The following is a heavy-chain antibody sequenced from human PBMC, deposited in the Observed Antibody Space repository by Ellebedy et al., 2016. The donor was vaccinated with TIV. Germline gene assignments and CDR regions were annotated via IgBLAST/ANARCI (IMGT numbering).Heavy chain of an antibody. V-gene: IGHV3-23*01. Sequence: PGGSLRLSCAASGLTFSSHAMSWVRQAPGKGLEWVSSITESGGNTYYADSVKGRFTISRDNSKDTLFLQMNSLRAEDTAIYFCAREPVGVGPAFNVWGQGTMFTVSS. J-gene: IGHJ3*01. CDR3: AREPVGVGPAFNV. CDR1: GLTFSSHA. D-gene: IGHD4-23*01. CDR2: ITESGGNT.